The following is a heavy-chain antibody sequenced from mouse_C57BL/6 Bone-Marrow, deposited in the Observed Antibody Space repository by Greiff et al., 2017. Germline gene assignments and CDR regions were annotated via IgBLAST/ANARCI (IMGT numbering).Heavy chain of an antibody. CDR1: GYTFTSYW. D-gene: IGHD1-1*01. J-gene: IGHJ1*03. CDR2: IYPGSGST. Sequence: QVQLQQPGAELVKPGASVKMSCKASGYTFTSYWITWVKQRPGQGLEWIGDIYPGSGSTNYNEKFKSKATLTVDTSSSTAYMQLSSLTSEDSAVYYCARSAYYYGSRADWYFDVWGTGTTVTVSS. CDR3: ARSAYYYGSRADWYFDV. V-gene: IGHV1-55*01.